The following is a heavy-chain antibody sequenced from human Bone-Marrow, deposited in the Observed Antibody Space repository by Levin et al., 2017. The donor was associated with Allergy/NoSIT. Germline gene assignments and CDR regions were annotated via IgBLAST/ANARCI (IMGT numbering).Heavy chain of an antibody. CDR3: ARRADYDSSGYFPPSFDY. CDR2: ISSSSSTI. V-gene: IGHV3-48*04. D-gene: IGHD3-22*01. CDR1: GFTFSSYS. J-gene: IGHJ4*02. Sequence: GESLKISCAASGFTFSSYSMNWVRQAPGKGLEWVSYISSSSSTIYYADSVKGRFTISRDNAKNSLYLQMNSLRAEDTAVYYCARRADYDSSGYFPPSFDYWGQGTLVTVSS.